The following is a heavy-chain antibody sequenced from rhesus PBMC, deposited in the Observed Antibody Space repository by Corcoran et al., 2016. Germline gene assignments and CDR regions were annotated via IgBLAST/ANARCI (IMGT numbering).Heavy chain of an antibody. CDR2: ISGNTGHT. CDR3: ARGHNRFDV. Sequence: QLQLQESGPGLVKPSETLSLTCAVSGASISSNYCSWIRQPPGKGLEWIGRISGNTGHTDYNPSHKGRVAISTDTSKNQPCLKVSSVPAADTAVFYCARGHNRFDVWGPGVLVTVSS. V-gene: IGHV4-173*01. J-gene: IGHJ5-1*01. CDR1: GASISSNY.